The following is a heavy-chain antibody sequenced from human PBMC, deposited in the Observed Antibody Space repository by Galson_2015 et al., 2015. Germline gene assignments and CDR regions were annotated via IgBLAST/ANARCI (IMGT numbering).Heavy chain of an antibody. J-gene: IGHJ5*02. Sequence: SLRLSCAVSGFTFSTYAMIWVRQAPGKGLEWVSAINGNGDSTYYAASVRGRFTISRDNPRNTLYLQINSLRAEDTAVYYCAKAPQYCRSTSCYGDTWGQGTLVTVFS. V-gene: IGHV3-23*01. CDR1: GFTFSTYA. CDR2: INGNGDST. CDR3: AKAPQYCRSTSCYGDT. D-gene: IGHD2-2*01.